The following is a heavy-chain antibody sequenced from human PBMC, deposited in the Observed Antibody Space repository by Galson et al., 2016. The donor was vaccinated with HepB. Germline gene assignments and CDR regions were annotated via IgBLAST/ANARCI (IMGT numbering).Heavy chain of an antibody. D-gene: IGHD1-26*01. Sequence: SLRLSCAASGFDFSSYWMHWVRQAPGKGLVWVSRIRSDGSYINYADSVKGRFAISRDNAKNTLYLQMNSLRVEDTAVYYCASLASGIKFGAADYWGQGTLVTVSS. CDR1: GFDFSSYW. CDR2: IRSDGSYI. V-gene: IGHV3-74*01. CDR3: ASLASGIKFGAADY. J-gene: IGHJ4*02.